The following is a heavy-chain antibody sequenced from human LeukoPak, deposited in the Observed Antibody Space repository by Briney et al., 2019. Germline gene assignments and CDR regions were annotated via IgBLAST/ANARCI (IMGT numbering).Heavy chain of an antibody. Sequence: SETLSLTCTVSGGSISSGTYYWSWIRQPAGKGLEWIGRIHTSGSANYNPSLKSRVTISVDTSKNQFSLKLSSVTAADTAVFYCAREGGYSYGDAPLHFDYWGQGTLVTVSS. CDR2: IHTSGSA. D-gene: IGHD5-18*01. J-gene: IGHJ4*02. V-gene: IGHV4-61*02. CDR1: GGSISSGTYY. CDR3: AREGGYSYGDAPLHFDY.